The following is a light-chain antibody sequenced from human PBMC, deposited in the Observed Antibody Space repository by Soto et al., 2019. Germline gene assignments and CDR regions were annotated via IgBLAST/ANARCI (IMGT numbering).Light chain of an antibody. CDR2: GAS. J-gene: IGKJ1*01. Sequence: EIVMTQSPATLSVSPGERATLSCRASQSVSSSYLAWYQQKPGQDPRLLIYGASSRAAGITERFSGSGSGTDFTLTISRLEPEDFAVYYCQQYGSSPRTFGQGTKVDIK. CDR3: QQYGSSPRT. V-gene: IGKV3-20*01. CDR1: QSVSSSY.